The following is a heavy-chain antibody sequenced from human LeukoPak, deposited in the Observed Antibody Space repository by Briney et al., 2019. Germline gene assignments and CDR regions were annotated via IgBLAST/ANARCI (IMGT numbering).Heavy chain of an antibody. V-gene: IGHV5-51*01. D-gene: IGHD3-10*01. CDR3: ARHTGRPQAGWFDL. J-gene: IGHJ5*02. CDR2: IFPRTSEV. CDR1: GNSFGTYW. Sequence: GESLKISCKDVGNSFGTYWVGWVRQMPGKGLEYMGIIFPRTSEVRYGPAFQGQVTISADKSLSTAYLQWTGLKASDTAMYYCARHTGRPQAGWFDLWGQGTLVTVSA.